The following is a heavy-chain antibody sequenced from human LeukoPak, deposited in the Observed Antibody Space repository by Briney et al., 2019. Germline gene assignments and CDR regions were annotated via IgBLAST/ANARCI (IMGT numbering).Heavy chain of an antibody. Sequence: PGGSLRLSCAASGFTFDDYAMHWVRQAPGKGLEWVSGISWNSGSIGYADSVKGRFTISRDNAKNSLYLQMNSLRDEDTAFYYCARFNGAYYGMDVWGQGTTVTVSS. V-gene: IGHV3-9*01. CDR2: ISWNSGSI. CDR1: GFTFDDYA. D-gene: IGHD4-17*01. CDR3: ARFNGAYYGMDV. J-gene: IGHJ6*02.